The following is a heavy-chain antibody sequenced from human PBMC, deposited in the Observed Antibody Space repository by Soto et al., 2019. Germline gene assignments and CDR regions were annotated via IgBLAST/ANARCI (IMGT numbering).Heavy chain of an antibody. Sequence: QVQLVQSGAEVKKPGSSVKVSCKASGGTFSSYTISWVRQAPGQGLEWMGRIIPILGIANYAQKFQGRVTITADKSTSTAYMELSSLRSEDTAVYYCARVGEYYYGSGRLSNYGMDVWGQGTTVTVSS. J-gene: IGHJ6*02. CDR2: IIPILGIA. CDR3: ARVGEYYYGSGRLSNYGMDV. D-gene: IGHD3-10*01. V-gene: IGHV1-69*02. CDR1: GGTFSSYT.